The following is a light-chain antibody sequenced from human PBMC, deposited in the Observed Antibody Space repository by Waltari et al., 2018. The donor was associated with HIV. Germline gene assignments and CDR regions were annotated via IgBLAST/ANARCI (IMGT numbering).Light chain of an antibody. J-gene: IGLJ2*01. Sequence: QSVLMQPPSVSGAPGLRVTISCTGNNSNIGAGYDVHWYQQLPGTAPKILISANANPPAGVPDRFSGSKSGTSACLAITGLQAEDETDYYCQSFDTGLGVVFGGGTKVTVL. CDR1: NSNIGAGYD. CDR2: ANA. V-gene: IGLV1-40*01. CDR3: QSFDTGLGVV.